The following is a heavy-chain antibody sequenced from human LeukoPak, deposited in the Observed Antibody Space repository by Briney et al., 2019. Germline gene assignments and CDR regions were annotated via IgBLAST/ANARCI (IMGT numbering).Heavy chain of an antibody. Sequence: SETLSLTCTVSGYSISSGYYWGWIRQPPGKGLEWIGSIYHSGNTYYNPSLKSRVTISVDTSKNQFSLNLTSVTAADTAVYSCAREGGDPRWLDPWGQGTLVTVSS. V-gene: IGHV4-38-2*02. CDR3: AREGGDPRWLDP. J-gene: IGHJ5*02. D-gene: IGHD6-25*01. CDR2: IYHSGNT. CDR1: GYSISSGYY.